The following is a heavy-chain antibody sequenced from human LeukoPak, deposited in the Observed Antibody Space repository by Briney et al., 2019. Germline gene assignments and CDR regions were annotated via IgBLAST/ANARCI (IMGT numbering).Heavy chain of an antibody. Sequence: GGSLRLSCAASGFTFSRYEMNWVREAPGKGREWISYIRGSGDTIYYADSVKGRFTISRDNAKTSLYLQMTSLRPEDPAVYHCPRAPLVLQHRWWFAPWGQGTLVIVSS. CDR1: GFTFSRYE. J-gene: IGHJ5*02. CDR3: PRAPLVLQHRWWFAP. D-gene: IGHD1-1*01. V-gene: IGHV3-48*03. CDR2: IRGSGDTI.